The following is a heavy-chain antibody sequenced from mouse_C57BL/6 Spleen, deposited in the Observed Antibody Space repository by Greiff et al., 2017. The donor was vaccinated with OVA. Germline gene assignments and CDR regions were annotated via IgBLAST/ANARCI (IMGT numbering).Heavy chain of an antibody. Sequence: QVQLQQPGAELVRPGSSVKLSCKASGYTFTSYWMHWVKQRPIQGLEWIGNIDPSDSETHYNQKFKDKATLTVDKSSSTAYMQLSSLTSEDSAVYYYARSPNYYGSTYYYAMDYWGQGTSVTVSS. CDR1: GYTFTSYW. CDR2: IDPSDSET. J-gene: IGHJ4*01. D-gene: IGHD1-1*01. CDR3: ARSPNYYGSTYYYAMDY. V-gene: IGHV1-52*01.